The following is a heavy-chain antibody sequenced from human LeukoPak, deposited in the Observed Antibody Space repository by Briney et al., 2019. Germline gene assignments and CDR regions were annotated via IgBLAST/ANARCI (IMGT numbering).Heavy chain of an antibody. J-gene: IGHJ4*02. CDR3: ARVVVVPAAKGGGLDY. D-gene: IGHD2-2*01. Sequence: SQTLSLTCTVSGDSISSGGYYWSWIRQPPGKGLEWIGYIYHSGSTYYNPSLKSRVTISVDRSKNQFSLKLSSVTAADTAVYYCARVVVVPAAKGGGLDYWGQGTLVTVSS. CDR2: IYHSGST. V-gene: IGHV4-30-2*01. CDR1: GDSISSGGYY.